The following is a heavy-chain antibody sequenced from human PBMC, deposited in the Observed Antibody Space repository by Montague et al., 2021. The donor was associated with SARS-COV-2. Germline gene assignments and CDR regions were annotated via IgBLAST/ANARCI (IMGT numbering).Heavy chain of an antibody. J-gene: IGHJ6*02. D-gene: IGHD2-2*02. CDR3: ARHYGVVVPAAIYYYYGMDG. Sequence: SETLSLTCNVSGGSISSSSYYWGWIRQPPGKGLEWIGSIYYSGSTYYNPSLKSRVTISVDTPKNQFSLQLSSVTAADTAVYYCARHYGVVVPAAIYYYYGMDGGGQGTRASVS. CDR1: GGSISSSSYY. V-gene: IGHV4-39*01. CDR2: IYYSGST.